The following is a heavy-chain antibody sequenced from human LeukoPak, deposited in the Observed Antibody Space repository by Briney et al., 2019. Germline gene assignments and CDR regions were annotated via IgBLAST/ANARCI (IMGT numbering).Heavy chain of an antibody. D-gene: IGHD1-1*01. CDR3: ARRYNWNDDSFGY. J-gene: IGHJ4*02. V-gene: IGHV3-9*01. Sequence: GGSLRLSCAASGFTFDDYAMHWVRQAPGKGLEWVSGISWNSGSIGYADSVKGRFTISRDNAKNSLYLQMNSLRAEDTALYYCARRYNWNDDSFGYWGQGTLVTVSS. CDR1: GFTFDDYA. CDR2: ISWNSGSI.